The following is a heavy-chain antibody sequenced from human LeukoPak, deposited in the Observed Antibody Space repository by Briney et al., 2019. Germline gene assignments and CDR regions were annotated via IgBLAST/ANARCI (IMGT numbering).Heavy chain of an antibody. J-gene: IGHJ6*03. CDR2: IYYSGST. Sequence: SETLSLTCTVSGGSISSGGYYWSWIRQHPGKGLEWIGYIYYSGSTYHNPSLKSRVTISVDTSKNQFSLKLSSVTAADTAVYYCARQKYYGDFWSGYSPDYMDVWGKGTTVTVSS. D-gene: IGHD3-3*01. V-gene: IGHV4-31*03. CDR1: GGSISSGGYY. CDR3: ARQKYYGDFWSGYSPDYMDV.